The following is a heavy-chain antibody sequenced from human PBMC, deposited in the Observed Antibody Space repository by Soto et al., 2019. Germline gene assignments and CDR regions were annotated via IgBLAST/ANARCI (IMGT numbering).Heavy chain of an antibody. CDR1: GGSISSGGYY. CDR2: IYYSGST. Sequence: SETLSLTCTVSGGSISSGGYYWSWIRQHPGKGLEWIGYIYYSGSTYYNPSLKSRVTISVDTSKNQFSLKLSSVTAADTAVYYCARDTGDQTNENYYYYYYMDVWGKGTTVTVSS. J-gene: IGHJ6*03. V-gene: IGHV4-31*03. D-gene: IGHD2-21*02. CDR3: ARDTGDQTNENYYYYYYMDV.